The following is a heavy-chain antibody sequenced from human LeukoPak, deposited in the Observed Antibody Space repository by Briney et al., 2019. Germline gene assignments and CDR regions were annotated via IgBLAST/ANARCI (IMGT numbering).Heavy chain of an antibody. CDR2: INHSGST. V-gene: IGHV4-61*10. D-gene: IGHD3-10*01. J-gene: IGHJ4*02. CDR3: ARVHPPMVRGVIKRQGVGVRYYFDY. CDR1: GGSISSGSYY. Sequence: PSETLSLTCTVSGGSISSGSYYWSWIRQPAGKGLEWIGEINHSGSTNYNPSLKSRVTISVDTSKNQFSLKLSSVTAADTAVYYCARVHPPMVRGVIKRQGVGVRYYFDYWGQGTLVTVSS.